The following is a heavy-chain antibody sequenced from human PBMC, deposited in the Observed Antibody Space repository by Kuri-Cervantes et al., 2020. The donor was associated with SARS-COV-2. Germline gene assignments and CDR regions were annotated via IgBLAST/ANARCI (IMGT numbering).Heavy chain of an antibody. Sequence: ASVKVSCKASGYTFTSYYMHWVRQAPGQGLEWMGIINPSGGSTSYAQKFQGRVTMIRDTSISTAYMELSRLRSDDTAVYYCARPMYSGSYYGGWGTFDYWGQGTLVTVSS. D-gene: IGHD1-26*01. CDR2: INPSGGST. V-gene: IGHV1-46*01. CDR1: GYTFTSYY. J-gene: IGHJ4*02. CDR3: ARPMYSGSYYGGWGTFDY.